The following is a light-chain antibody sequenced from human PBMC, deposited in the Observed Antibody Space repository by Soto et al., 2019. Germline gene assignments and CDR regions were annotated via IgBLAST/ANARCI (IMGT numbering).Light chain of an antibody. J-gene: IGKJ2*01. CDR2: DGS. V-gene: IGKV3-20*01. Sequence: EIVLTQSPATLSLSPGERATLSCRASQSVSGYLAWYQQKPGQAPRLLIYDGSHRAAGIPSRFSGSGSGTDFTLTISRLEPEDFAVYYCQQYDSSPLYTFGQGTKVDI. CDR3: QQYDSSPLYT. CDR1: QSVSGY.